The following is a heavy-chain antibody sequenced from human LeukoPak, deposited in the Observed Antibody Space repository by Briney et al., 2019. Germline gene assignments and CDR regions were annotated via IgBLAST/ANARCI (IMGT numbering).Heavy chain of an antibody. CDR3: ARDNRYGGYNNFDY. V-gene: IGHV4-31*03. J-gene: IGHJ4*02. CDR2: IYYSGST. CDR1: GGPISSGGYY. D-gene: IGHD5-12*01. Sequence: SQTLSLTCTVSGGPISSGGYYWSWIRQHPGKGLEWIGYIYYSGSTYYNPSLKSRVTISVDTSKNQFSLKLSSVTAADTAVYYCARDNRYGGYNNFDYWGQGTLVTVSS.